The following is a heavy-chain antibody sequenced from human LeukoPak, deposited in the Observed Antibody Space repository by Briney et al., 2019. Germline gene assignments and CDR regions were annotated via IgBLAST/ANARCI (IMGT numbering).Heavy chain of an antibody. CDR1: GFTFSSYA. D-gene: IGHD3-22*01. V-gene: IGHV3-30-3*01. Sequence: GRSLRLSCAASGFTFSSYAMHWVRQAPGKGLEWVAVISYDGSNKYYADSVKGRFTISRDNSKNTLYLQMNSLRAEDTAVYYCAREACPYRLCYYDSSGYSLNYYFDYRGQGTLVTVSS. CDR2: ISYDGSNK. J-gene: IGHJ4*02. CDR3: AREACPYRLCYYDSSGYSLNYYFDY.